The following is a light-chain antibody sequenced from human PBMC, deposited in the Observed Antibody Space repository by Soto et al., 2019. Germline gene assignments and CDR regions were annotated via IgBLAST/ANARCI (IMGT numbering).Light chain of an antibody. Sequence: QSVLSQPASASGSPGQSITISCTGSSSDIGTYNLVSWYQHHPGKAPKLMIYEVSLRPSGISYRFSASKSGNTASLTISGLQAEDEAVYHCCSYGGTDTWVFGGGTKVTVL. V-gene: IGLV2-23*02. CDR3: CSYGGTDTWV. J-gene: IGLJ2*01. CDR2: EVS. CDR1: SSDIGTYNL.